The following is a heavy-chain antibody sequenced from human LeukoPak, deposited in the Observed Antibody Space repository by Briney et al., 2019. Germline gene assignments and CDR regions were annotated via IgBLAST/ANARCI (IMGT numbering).Heavy chain of an antibody. D-gene: IGHD3-10*01. CDR3: ARGLDYYGSGNDY. Sequence: PGGSLRLSCAASGFTFSRYSMNWVRQAPGKGLEWVPYISNRISTIYYADSVKGRFTISRDNAKNSLYLQMNSLRDEDTAVYYCARGLDYYGSGNDYWGQGTLVTVSS. J-gene: IGHJ4*02. CDR2: ISNRISTI. V-gene: IGHV3-48*02. CDR1: GFTFSRYS.